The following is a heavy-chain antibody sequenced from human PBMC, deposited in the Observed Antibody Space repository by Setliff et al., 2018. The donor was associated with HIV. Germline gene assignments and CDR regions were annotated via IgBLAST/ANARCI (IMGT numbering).Heavy chain of an antibody. CDR1: GGTFSSYV. CDR3: ARAPPEYYNFWSGYYTSYYYGMDV. CDR2: IIPMYGVA. J-gene: IGHJ6*02. Sequence: ASVKVSCKASGGTFSSYVISWVRQAPGQGPEWMGGIIPMYGVANYAQKFQGRVTMTTDTSTSTAYMELRSLRSDDTAVYYCARAPPEYYNFWSGYYTSYYYGMDVWGQGTTVTVSS. V-gene: IGHV1-69*10. D-gene: IGHD3-3*01.